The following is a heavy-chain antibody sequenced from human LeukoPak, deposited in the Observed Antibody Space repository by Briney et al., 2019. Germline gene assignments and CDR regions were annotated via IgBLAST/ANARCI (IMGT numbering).Heavy chain of an antibody. J-gene: IGHJ5*02. V-gene: IGHV4-34*01. D-gene: IGHD2-2*01. CDR1: GGSFSGYY. Sequence: SETLSLTCAVYGGSFSGYYWSGIRQPPGKGLEWIGEINHSGSTNYNPSLKSRVTISVDTSKNQFSLKLSSVTAADTAVYYCAKIVVVPAANWFDPWGQGTLVTVSS. CDR2: INHSGST. CDR3: AKIVVVPAANWFDP.